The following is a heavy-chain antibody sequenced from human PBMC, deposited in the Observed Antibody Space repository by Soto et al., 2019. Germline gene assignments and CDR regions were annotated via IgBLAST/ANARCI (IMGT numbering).Heavy chain of an antibody. V-gene: IGHV3-74*01. CDR2: VDSDGSGT. CDR3: XXVFEH. CDR1: GITFSGYW. J-gene: IGHJ4*02. Sequence: EVQLVESGGGSVQPGGSLRLSCVASGITFSGYWMHWVRQVPGKGLVWVARVDSDGSGTSYADSVKGRFTISRDNAKNTLXXXXXXXXXXXXXXXXXXXVFEHWGQGIPVTXXS.